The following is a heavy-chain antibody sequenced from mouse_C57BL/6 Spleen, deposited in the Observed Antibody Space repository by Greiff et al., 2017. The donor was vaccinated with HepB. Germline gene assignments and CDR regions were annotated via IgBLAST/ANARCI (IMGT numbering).Heavy chain of an antibody. V-gene: IGHV1-81*01. Sequence: QVQLQQSGAELARPGASVKLSCKASGYTFTSYGISWVKQRTGQGLEWIGEIYPRSGNTYYNEKFKGKATLTADKSSSTAYMELRSLTSEDSAVYFCTRDYYGSSYPRYFDVWGTGTTVTVSS. CDR1: GYTFTSYG. J-gene: IGHJ1*03. D-gene: IGHD1-1*01. CDR3: TRDYYGSSYPRYFDV. CDR2: IYPRSGNT.